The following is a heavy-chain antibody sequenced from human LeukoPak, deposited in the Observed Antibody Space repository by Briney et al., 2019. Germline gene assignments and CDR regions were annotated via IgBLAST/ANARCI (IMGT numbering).Heavy chain of an antibody. CDR1: GFTFDDYG. Sequence: GGSLRLSCAASGFTFDDYGMSWVRQVPGKGLEWVSGINWNGGSTGNADSVKGRFTISRDNAKNSLYLQMNSLRAEDTAVYYCAREPSYSSSWYTSCDYWGQGTLVTVSS. J-gene: IGHJ4*02. CDR2: INWNGGST. D-gene: IGHD6-13*01. CDR3: AREPSYSSSWYTSCDY. V-gene: IGHV3-20*04.